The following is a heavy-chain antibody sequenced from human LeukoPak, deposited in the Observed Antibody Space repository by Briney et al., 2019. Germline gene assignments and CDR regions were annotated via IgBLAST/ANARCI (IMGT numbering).Heavy chain of an antibody. CDR2: INHSGST. Sequence: SETLSLTCAVYGGSFSGYYWSWIRQPPGKGLEWIGEINHSGSTNYNPSLKSRVTISVDTSKNQFSLKLSSVTAADTAVYYCARDPYCSGGSCHLGWFDPWGQGTLVTVSS. J-gene: IGHJ5*02. CDR3: ARDPYCSGGSCHLGWFDP. D-gene: IGHD2-15*01. CDR1: GGSFSGYY. V-gene: IGHV4-34*01.